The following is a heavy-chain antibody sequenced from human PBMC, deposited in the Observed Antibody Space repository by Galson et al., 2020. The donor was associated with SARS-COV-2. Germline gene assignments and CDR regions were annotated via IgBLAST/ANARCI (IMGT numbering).Heavy chain of an antibody. V-gene: IGHV4-34*01. D-gene: IGHD4-17*01. CDR1: GGSFSGYY. CDR2: INHSGST. J-gene: IGHJ4*02. CDR3: ARAGVLYGDYGVGYFDY. Sequence: SETLSLTCAVYGGSFSGYYWSWIRQPPGKGLEWIGEINHSGSTNYNPSLKSRVTISVDTSKNQFSLKLSSVTAADTAVYYCARAGVLYGDYGVGYFDYWGQGTLVTVSS.